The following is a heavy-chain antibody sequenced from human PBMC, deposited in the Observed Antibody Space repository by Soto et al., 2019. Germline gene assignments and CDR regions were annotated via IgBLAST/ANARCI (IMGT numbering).Heavy chain of an antibody. J-gene: IGHJ6*02. CDR3: ARPFPDKTYYYSGMDV. V-gene: IGHV3-23*01. D-gene: IGHD2-21*01. CDR2: ISRSGDRT. Sequence: PGGSLRLSCSGSVFTFGDFTMSWIRQSPGKGLEWVCTISRSGDRTFYADTVRGRLTVSRDNSKNALYLQVNSLRADDTAVYYCARPFPDKTYYYSGMDVWGQGTAVTVS. CDR1: VFTFGDFT.